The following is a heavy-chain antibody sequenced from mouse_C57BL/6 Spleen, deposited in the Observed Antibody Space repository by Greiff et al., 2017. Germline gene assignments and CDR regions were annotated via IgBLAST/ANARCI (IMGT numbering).Heavy chain of an antibody. J-gene: IGHJ3*01. CDR3: ARPYDGYLAWFAY. CDR1: GYTFTDYN. V-gene: IGHV1-22*01. D-gene: IGHD2-3*01. CDR2: INPNNGGT. Sequence: VHVKQSGPELVKPGASVKMSCKASGYTFTDYNMHWVKQSHGKSLEWIGYINPNNGGTSYNQKFKGKATLTVNKSSSTAYMELRSLTSEDSAVYYCARPYDGYLAWFAYWGQGTLVTVSA.